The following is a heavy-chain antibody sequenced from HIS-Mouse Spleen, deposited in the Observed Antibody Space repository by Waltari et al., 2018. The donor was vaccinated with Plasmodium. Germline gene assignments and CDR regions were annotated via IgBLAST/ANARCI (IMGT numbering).Heavy chain of an antibody. CDR1: GSTFSSCS. V-gene: IGHV3-21*01. J-gene: IGHJ2*01. D-gene: IGHD3-9*01. CDR3: AREDILTGYYNDYWYFDL. Sequence: EVQLVESGGGLVKPGGSLRRSCAASGSTFSSCSMNWVRQAPGKGLEWVSSISSSSSYIYYADSVKGRFTISRDNAKNSLYLQMNSLRAEDTAVYYCAREDILTGYYNDYWYFDLWGRGTLVTVSS. CDR2: ISSSSSYI.